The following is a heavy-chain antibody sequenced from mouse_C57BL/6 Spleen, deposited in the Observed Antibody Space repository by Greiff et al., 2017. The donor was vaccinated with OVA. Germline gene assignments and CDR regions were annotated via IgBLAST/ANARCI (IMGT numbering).Heavy chain of an antibody. CDR2: INPSNGGT. D-gene: IGHD1-1*01. Sequence: VQLQQPGTDLVKPGASVKLSCKASGYTFTSYWMHWVKQRPGQGLEWIGNINPSNGGTNYNEKFKSKVTLTVDKSYSTAYMQLSSLTSEDSAVYYCARTPDYYGSSYNDWGQGTTLTVSS. J-gene: IGHJ2*01. V-gene: IGHV1-53*01. CDR1: GYTFTSYW. CDR3: ARTPDYYGSSYND.